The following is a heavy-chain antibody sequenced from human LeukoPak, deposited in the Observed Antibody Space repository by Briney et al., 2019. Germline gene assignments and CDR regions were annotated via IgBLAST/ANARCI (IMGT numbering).Heavy chain of an antibody. D-gene: IGHD6-19*01. CDR2: ISGSGGST. V-gene: IGHV3-23*01. CDR3: AKPQPIYSSGWYNYFDY. J-gene: IGHJ4*02. Sequence: PGGSLRLSCAASGFTVSSNFMSWVRQAPGKGLEWVSAISGSGGSTYYADSVKGRFTISRDNSKNTLYLQMNSLRAEDTAVYYCAKPQPIYSSGWYNYFDYWGQGTLVTVSS. CDR1: GFTVSSNF.